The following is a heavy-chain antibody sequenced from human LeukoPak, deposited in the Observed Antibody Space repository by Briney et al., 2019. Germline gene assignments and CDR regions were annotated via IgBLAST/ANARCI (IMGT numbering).Heavy chain of an antibody. V-gene: IGHV3-66*01. CDR1: GFTVSSNY. Sequence: GGSLRLSCAASGFTVSSNYMSWVRQAPGKGLEWVSVIYSGGSTYYADSVKGRFTISRDNSKNTLYLQMNSLRAEDTAVYYCASPIYDSGGYGLDYWGQGTLDTVSS. J-gene: IGHJ4*02. D-gene: IGHD3-22*01. CDR2: IYSGGST. CDR3: ASPIYDSGGYGLDY.